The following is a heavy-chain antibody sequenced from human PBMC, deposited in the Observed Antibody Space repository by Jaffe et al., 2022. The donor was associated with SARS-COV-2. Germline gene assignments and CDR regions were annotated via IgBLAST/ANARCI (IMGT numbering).Heavy chain of an antibody. CDR3: AKDWEDNNNWSEKPLFDC. CDR1: GFTFSNYA. V-gene: IGHV3-23*01. Sequence: EMQLLDSGGGLVQPGGSLRLSCAASGFTFSNYAMSWVRQAPGKGLEWVSAVSANGENTYYAESVKGRFTISRDNPKNTVYLQMNSLRAEDAAIYYCAKDWEDNNNWSEKPLFDCWGPGTLVTVSS. D-gene: IGHD1-1*01. CDR2: VSANGENT. J-gene: IGHJ4*02.